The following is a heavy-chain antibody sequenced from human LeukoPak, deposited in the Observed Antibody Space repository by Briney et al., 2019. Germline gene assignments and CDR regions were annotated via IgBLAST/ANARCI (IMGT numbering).Heavy chain of an antibody. D-gene: IGHD5-12*01. CDR3: ARDRRGYSGYDMN. V-gene: IGHV1-2*06. CDR2: INPNSGGT. J-gene: IGHJ4*02. Sequence: ASVKVSCKASGYIFNGYYMQWVRQAPAQGLEWMGRINPNSGGTNSAQKFQGRVTITIDTSINTAYMEMSSLTSDDTAVYYCARDRRGYSGYDMNWGQGTLVTVSS. CDR1: GYIFNGYY.